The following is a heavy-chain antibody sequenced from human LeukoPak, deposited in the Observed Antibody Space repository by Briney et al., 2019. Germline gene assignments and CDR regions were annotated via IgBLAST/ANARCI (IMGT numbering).Heavy chain of an antibody. Sequence: PGGSLRLSCAASEFSVGSNYMTWVRQAPGKGLEWVSLIYSGCSTYYADSVKGRFTISRDNSKNTLYLQMNSLRAEGTAVYYCGKEQSGSYVHAFDPWGQGTVVTVSS. V-gene: IGHV3-66*01. CDR1: EFSVGSNY. CDR2: IYSGCST. CDR3: GKEQSGSYVHAFDP. J-gene: IGHJ5*02. D-gene: IGHD3-3*01.